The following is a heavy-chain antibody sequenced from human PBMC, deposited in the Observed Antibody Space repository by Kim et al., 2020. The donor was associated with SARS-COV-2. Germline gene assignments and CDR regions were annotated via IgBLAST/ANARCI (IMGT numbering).Heavy chain of an antibody. D-gene: IGHD3-10*01. CDR3: ARELLWFGELLSPRGAFDI. CDR1: GFTFSSYS. J-gene: IGHJ3*02. V-gene: IGHV3-48*02. CDR2: ISSSSSTI. Sequence: GGSLRLSFAASGFTFSSYSMNWVRQAPGKGLEWVSYISSSSSTIYYADSVKGRFTISRDNAKNSLYLQMNSLRDEDTAVYYCARELLWFGELLSPRGAFDIWGQGTMVTVSS.